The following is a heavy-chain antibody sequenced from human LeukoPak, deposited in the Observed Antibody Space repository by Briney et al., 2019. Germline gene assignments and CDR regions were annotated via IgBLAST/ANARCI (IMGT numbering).Heavy chain of an antibody. J-gene: IGHJ4*02. D-gene: IGHD5-18*01. CDR1: GFTFSSYW. Sequence: GGSLRLSCAASGFTFSSYWMTWIRQAPGKGLEWVANIKQDGSEKYYVDSVKGRFTISRDNAKSSLYLQMNSLRAEDTAVYYCARDTGGGYGCYDCWGQGTLVTVSS. CDR3: ARDTGGGYGCYDC. CDR2: IKQDGSEK. V-gene: IGHV3-7*01.